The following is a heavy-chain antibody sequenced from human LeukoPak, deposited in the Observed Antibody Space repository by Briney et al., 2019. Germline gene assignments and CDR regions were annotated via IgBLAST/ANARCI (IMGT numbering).Heavy chain of an antibody. CDR1: GYTFTSYD. V-gene: IGHV1-8*01. D-gene: IGHD2-8*01. J-gene: IGHJ4*02. CDR2: MNPNSGNT. Sequence: ASVKVSCKASGYTFTSYDINWVRQATGQGLEWMGWMNPNSGNTGYAQKFQGRVTMTRNTSISTAYMELSSLRSEDTAVYYCARDAYCTNGVCSYYFDYWGQGTLVTVSS. CDR3: ARDAYCTNGVCSYYFDY.